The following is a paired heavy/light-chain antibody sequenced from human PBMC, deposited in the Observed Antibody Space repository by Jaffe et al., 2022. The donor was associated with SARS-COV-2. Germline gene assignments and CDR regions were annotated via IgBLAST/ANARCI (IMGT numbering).Light chain of an antibody. V-gene: IGLV3-1*01. J-gene: IGLJ2*01. Sequence: SYELTQPPSVSVSPGQTASITCSGDKLGDKYACWYVQKPGQSPVLVIYQDTKRPSGIPERFSGSNSGNTATLTISGTQAMDEADYYCQAWDSSTVAFGGGTKLTVL. CDR3: QAWDSSTVA. CDR2: QDT. CDR1: KLGDKY.
Heavy chain of an antibody. J-gene: IGHJ4*02. CDR3: ARDASGTGEYYFDY. CDR2: LIPIFGTT. Sequence: QVQLVQSGAEVKRPGSSVKVSCKASGGTFTSYALNWVRQAPGQGLEWMGGLIPIFGTTNYAQKFRGRVTITADESSTTAYMELSSLRSEDTAVYYCARDASGTGEYYFDYWGQGTLVTVSS. CDR1: GGTFTSYA. V-gene: IGHV1-69*01. D-gene: IGHD3-10*01.